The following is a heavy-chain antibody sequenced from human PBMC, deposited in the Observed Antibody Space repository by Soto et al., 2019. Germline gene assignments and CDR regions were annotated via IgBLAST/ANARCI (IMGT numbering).Heavy chain of an antibody. J-gene: IGHJ4*02. CDR3: ASCRGYYNYFDY. CDR2: IIPIFGTA. D-gene: IGHD3-22*01. CDR1: GGTFSSYA. V-gene: IGHV1-69*13. Sequence: SVKVSCKASGGTFSSYAISWVRQAPGQGLEWMGGIIPIFGTANYAQKFQGRVTITADESTSTAYMELSSLRSEDTAAYYCASCRGYYNYFDYWGQGTLVTVSS.